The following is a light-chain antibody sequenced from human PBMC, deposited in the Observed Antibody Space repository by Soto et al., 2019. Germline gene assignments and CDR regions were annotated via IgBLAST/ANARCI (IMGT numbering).Light chain of an antibody. CDR3: QQYGSSPHT. CDR2: GAS. V-gene: IGKV3-20*01. CDR1: QSVSSSY. J-gene: IGKJ2*01. Sequence: EIVLTQSPGTLSLSPGERATLSCRASQSVSSSYLAWYQHKPGQAPRLLIYGASSRATAIPDRFSGSGSGTDFTLTISRLEPEDFAVYYCQQYGSSPHTFGQGTQLEIK.